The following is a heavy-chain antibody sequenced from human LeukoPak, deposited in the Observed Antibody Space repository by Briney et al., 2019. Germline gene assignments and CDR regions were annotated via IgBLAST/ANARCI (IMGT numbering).Heavy chain of an antibody. V-gene: IGHV3-48*01. CDR1: GFTFSSYS. CDR2: IRSSSSTI. Sequence: GGSLRLSCAASGFTFSSYSMNWVRQAPGKGLEWVSYIRSSSSTIYYADSVKGRFTISRDNAKNSLSLQMNSLRAEDTAVYYCARVLHKRNYDSSGYYGYWGQGTLVTVSS. D-gene: IGHD3-22*01. CDR3: ARVLHKRNYDSSGYYGY. J-gene: IGHJ4*02.